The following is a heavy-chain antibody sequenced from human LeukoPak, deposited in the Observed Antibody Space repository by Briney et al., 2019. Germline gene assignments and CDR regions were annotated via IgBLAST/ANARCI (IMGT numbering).Heavy chain of an antibody. J-gene: IGHJ4*02. CDR1: GGSFSGYY. V-gene: IGHV4-34*01. CDR3: AKGRSRTSFDY. CDR2: INHSGST. Sequence: SETLSLTCAVYGGSFSGYYWSWIRQPPGKGLEWIGEINHSGSTNYNPSLKSRVTISVDTSKNQFSLKLSSVTAADTAVYYCAKGRSRTSFDYWGQGTLVTVSS.